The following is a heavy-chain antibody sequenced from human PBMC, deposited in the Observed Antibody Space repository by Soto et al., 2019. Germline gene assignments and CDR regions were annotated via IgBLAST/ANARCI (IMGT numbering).Heavy chain of an antibody. CDR1: GFTFSNAW. V-gene: IGHV3-15*01. Sequence: GGSLRLSCAASGFTFSNAWMSWVRQAPGKGLEWVGRIKSKTDGGTTDYAAPVKGRFTISRDDSKNTLYLQMNSLKTEDTAVYYCTTVKYMKANFDAFDIWGQGTMVTVSS. CDR2: IKSKTDGGTT. D-gene: IGHD1-1*01. J-gene: IGHJ3*02. CDR3: TTVKYMKANFDAFDI.